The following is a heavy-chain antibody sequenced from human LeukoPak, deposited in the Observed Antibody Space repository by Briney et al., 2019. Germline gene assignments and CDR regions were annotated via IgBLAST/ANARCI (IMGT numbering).Heavy chain of an antibody. CDR2: VSGSESNT. Sequence: GGSLRLSCAASGFTFSSYAVSWVRQTPGKGLEWVSSVSGSESNTYYADSVKGRFTISRDNSKNTLNLQMNSLRAEDTAVYYCATAYGDDYWGQGTLVTVSS. CDR1: GFTFSSYA. J-gene: IGHJ4*02. D-gene: IGHD3-10*01. CDR3: ATAYGDDY. V-gene: IGHV3-23*01.